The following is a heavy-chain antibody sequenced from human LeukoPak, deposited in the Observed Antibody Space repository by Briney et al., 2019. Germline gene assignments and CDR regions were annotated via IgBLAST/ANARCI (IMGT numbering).Heavy chain of an antibody. J-gene: IGHJ5*02. CDR3: ARRRGYSYGFVEASSTHHNWFDP. V-gene: IGHV5-51*01. D-gene: IGHD5-18*01. Sequence: GESLKISCKGSGYSFTSYWIGWVPQMPGKGLDWMGLIYPGDSDTRYSPSFQGQVTISADKPISTAYLQWSSLKASDTAMYYCARRRGYSYGFVEASSTHHNWFDPWGQGTLVTVSS. CDR1: GYSFTSYW. CDR2: IYPGDSDT.